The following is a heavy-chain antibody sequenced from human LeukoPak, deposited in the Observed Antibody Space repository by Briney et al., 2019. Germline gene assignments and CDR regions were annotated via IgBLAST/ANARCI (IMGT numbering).Heavy chain of an antibody. D-gene: IGHD5-12*01. V-gene: IGHV3-21*01. Sequence: GGSLRLSCAASGFTFSSYSMNWVRQAPGKGLEWVSSISSSSSYIYYADSVKGRFTIPRDNAKNSLYLQMNSLRAEDTAVYYCAREEDWSGYDGPGGLDYWGQGTLVTVSS. CDR2: ISSSSSYI. CDR3: AREEDWSGYDGPGGLDY. CDR1: GFTFSSYS. J-gene: IGHJ4*02.